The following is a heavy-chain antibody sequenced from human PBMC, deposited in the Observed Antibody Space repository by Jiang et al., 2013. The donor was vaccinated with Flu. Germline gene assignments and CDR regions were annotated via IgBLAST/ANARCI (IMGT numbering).Heavy chain of an antibody. J-gene: IGHJ5*02. Sequence: KPSETLSLTCTVSGGSISSYYWSWIRQPPGKGLEWIGYIYYSGSTNYNPSLKSRVTISVDTSKNQFSLKLSSVTAADTAVYYCARHPIVGDNWFDPWGQGTLVTVSS. CDR3: ARHPIVGDNWFDP. CDR1: GGSISSYY. D-gene: IGHD2-15*01. CDR2: IYYSGST. V-gene: IGHV4-59*08.